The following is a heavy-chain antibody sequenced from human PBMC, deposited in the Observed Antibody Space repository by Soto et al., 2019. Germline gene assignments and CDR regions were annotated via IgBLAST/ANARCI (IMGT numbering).Heavy chain of an antibody. V-gene: IGHV1-18*01. CDR1: GYTFTSYG. Sequence: ASVKVSCKASGYTFTSYGISWVRQAPGQGLEWMGWISAYNGNTNYAQKLQGRVTMTTDTSTSTAYMELRSLRSDDTAVYYCARSIAVAGRVYYYYGMDVWGQGTTVTVS. CDR2: ISAYNGNT. CDR3: ARSIAVAGRVYYYYGMDV. J-gene: IGHJ6*02. D-gene: IGHD6-19*01.